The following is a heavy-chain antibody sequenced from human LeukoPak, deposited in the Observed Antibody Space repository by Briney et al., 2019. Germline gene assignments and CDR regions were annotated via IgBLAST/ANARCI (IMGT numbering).Heavy chain of an antibody. Sequence: ASVKVSCKASGYTFTSYYMHWVRQAPGQGLEWMGIINPSGGSTSYAQKFQGRVTMTRDMSTSTVYMELSSLRSEDTAVYYCARNTLQGLWSRVEYYYMDVWGKGTTVTVSS. V-gene: IGHV1-46*01. CDR3: ARNTLQGLWSRVEYYYMDV. CDR2: INPSGGST. D-gene: IGHD5-18*01. CDR1: GYTFTSYY. J-gene: IGHJ6*03.